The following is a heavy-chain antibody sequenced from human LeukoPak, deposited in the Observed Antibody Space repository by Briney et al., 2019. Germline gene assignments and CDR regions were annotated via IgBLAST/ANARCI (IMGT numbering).Heavy chain of an antibody. CDR1: RFSFSNYA. D-gene: IGHD2-2*01. Sequence: PGGSLRLSCIAYRFSFSNYAMFWVRQAPGKGLEWVAFIRSDGSDKYYADSAEGRFTISRDNSKNTLYLQMNSLRAEDTAVYYCTKDHLSVTSPYDAFETWGQGTMVTVSS. CDR3: TKDHLSVTSPYDAFET. J-gene: IGHJ3*02. CDR2: IRSDGSDK. V-gene: IGHV3-30*02.